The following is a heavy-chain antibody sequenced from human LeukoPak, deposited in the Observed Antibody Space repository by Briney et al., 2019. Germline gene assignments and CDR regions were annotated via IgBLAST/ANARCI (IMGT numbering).Heavy chain of an antibody. CDR1: GVTFSSYG. J-gene: IGHJ4*02. V-gene: IGHV3-30*02. CDR2: IRHDGSNE. D-gene: IGHD3-10*01. Sequence: PGGSLRLSCVGSGVTFSSYGMHWVRQAAGKGLEWVAFIRHDGSNEYYADSVKGRFTVSRDNSKNTLFLQMNSLRVEEMAVYYCAKEVHPYDSGTYYFDYWGRGTLVTVSS. CDR3: AKEVHPYDSGTYYFDY.